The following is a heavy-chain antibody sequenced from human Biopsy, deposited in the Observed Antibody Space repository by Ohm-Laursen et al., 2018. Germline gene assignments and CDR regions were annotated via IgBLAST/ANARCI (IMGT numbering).Heavy chain of an antibody. J-gene: IGHJ5*02. CDR3: ARDRGRRGWFDP. CDR1: GGSLSSYS. Sequence: SETLSLTCTVSGGSLSSYSWSWIRQPAGKGLEWIGQIYTSGTTNYNPSLKSRVTMSVDTSKNKFSLRVSSVTAADTAVYYCARDRGRRGWFDPWGQGTLVTVSS. D-gene: IGHD1-14*01. V-gene: IGHV4-4*07. CDR2: IYTSGTT.